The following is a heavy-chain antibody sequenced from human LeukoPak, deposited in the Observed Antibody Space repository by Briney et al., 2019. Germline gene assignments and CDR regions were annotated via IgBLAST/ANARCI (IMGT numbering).Heavy chain of an antibody. CDR3: AKRAVTVESPGNYFDF. J-gene: IGHJ4*02. CDR2: ITDSGGTT. CDR1: GYTFGDYG. D-gene: IGHD2/OR15-2a*01. V-gene: IGHV3-23*01. Sequence: GGSLRLSCAASGYTFGDYGMSWVRQAPGKGLEWVSAITDSGGTTYYADSVKGRFTISRDNSRNTLFLQMNSLRAEDTAVYYCAKRAVTVESPGNYFDFWGQGTLVTVSS.